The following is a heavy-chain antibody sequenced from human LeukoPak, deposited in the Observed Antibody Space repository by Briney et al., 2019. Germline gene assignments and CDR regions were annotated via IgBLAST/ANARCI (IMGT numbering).Heavy chain of an antibody. CDR3: ARSSRPTRYYYMDV. CDR2: IYYSGST. V-gene: IGHV4-59*08. J-gene: IGHJ6*03. Sequence: SETLPLTCTVSGGSISSYYWSWIRQPPGKGLEWIGYIYYSGSTNYNPSLKSRVTISVDTSKNQFSLKLSSVTAADTAVYYCARSSRPTRYYYMDVWGKGTTVTVSS. CDR1: GGSISSYY.